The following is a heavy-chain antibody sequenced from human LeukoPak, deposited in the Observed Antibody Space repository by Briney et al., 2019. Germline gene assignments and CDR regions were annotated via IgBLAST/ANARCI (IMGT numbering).Heavy chain of an antibody. J-gene: IGHJ4*02. CDR1: GFSVSNNY. Sequence: GGSLRLSCAVSGFSVSNNYMSWVRQAPGKGLAWASVIYSDGNTYYAESVKGRFTISRDNSKNTLYLQMNSLRAEDTAVYYCARGGGGSNPFGYWGQGTLVTVSS. CDR3: ARGGGGSNPFGY. D-gene: IGHD4-23*01. V-gene: IGHV3-53*01. CDR2: IYSDGNT.